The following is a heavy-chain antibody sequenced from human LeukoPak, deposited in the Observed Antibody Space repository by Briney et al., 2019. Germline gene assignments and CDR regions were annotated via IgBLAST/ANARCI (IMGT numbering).Heavy chain of an antibody. J-gene: IGHJ4*02. CDR3: ARVRPGYYTYFDY. CDR1: GFTVSSNY. Sequence: PGGSLRLSCAASGFTVSSNYMSWVRQAPGKGLEWVSVIYCGGDTYYADSVKGRFTISRDNSKNTLYLQMNSLRAEDTAIYYCARVRPGYYTYFDYWGQGTLVTVSS. CDR2: IYCGGDT. D-gene: IGHD3/OR15-3a*01. V-gene: IGHV3-53*01.